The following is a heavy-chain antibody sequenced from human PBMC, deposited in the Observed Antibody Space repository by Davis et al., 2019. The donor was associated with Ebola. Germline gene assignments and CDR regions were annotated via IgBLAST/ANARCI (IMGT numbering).Heavy chain of an antibody. J-gene: IGHJ4*02. CDR3: ARGRGTILYSSSSKNDY. D-gene: IGHD6-6*01. CDR1: GGSFSGYY. CDR2: INHSGST. Sequence: SETLSLTCAVYGGSFSGYYWSCIRQPPGKGLEWIGEINHSGSTNYNPSLKSRVTISVDTSKNQFSLKLSSVTAADTAVYYCARGRGTILYSSSSKNDYWGQGTLVTVSS. V-gene: IGHV4-34*01.